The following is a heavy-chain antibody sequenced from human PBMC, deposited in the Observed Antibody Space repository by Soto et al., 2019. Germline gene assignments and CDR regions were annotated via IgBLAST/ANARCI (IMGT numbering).Heavy chain of an antibody. J-gene: IGHJ5*02. D-gene: IGHD6-13*01. CDR2: ISSNSAYI. V-gene: IGHV3-21*01. CDR3: TRDASRDSSARGWFDP. CDR1: GFTFRSFT. Sequence: GGSLRLSCAASGFTFRSFTMNWVRQAPGNGLEWVSTISSNSAYIYYTDALRGRFTISRDNAKNSPHLQMNSLRAEDTAVYYSTRDASRDSSARGWFDPWGPGTLVTVSS.